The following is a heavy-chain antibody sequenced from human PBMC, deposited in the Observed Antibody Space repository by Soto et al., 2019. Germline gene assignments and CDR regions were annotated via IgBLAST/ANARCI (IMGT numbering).Heavy chain of an antibody. CDR2: INPNSGGT. Sequence: ASVKVSCKASGYTFTGYYMHWVRQAPGQGLEWMGWINPNSGGTNYAQKFQGWVTMTRDTSISTAYMELSRLRPDDTAVYYCASLYYGSVNAFDIWGQGTMVTVSS. CDR3: ASLYYGSVNAFDI. J-gene: IGHJ3*02. CDR1: GYTFTGYY. V-gene: IGHV1-2*04. D-gene: IGHD3-10*01.